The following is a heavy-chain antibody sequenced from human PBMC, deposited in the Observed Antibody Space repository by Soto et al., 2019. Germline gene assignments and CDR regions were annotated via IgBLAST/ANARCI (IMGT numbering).Heavy chain of an antibody. CDR2: IYSGGST. D-gene: IGHD5-12*01. CDR3: ARARGGYSGYENYYYYYMDV. J-gene: IGHJ6*03. V-gene: IGHV3-66*01. Sequence: GGSLRLSCAASGFTVSSNYMSWVRQAPGKGLEWVSVIYSGGSTYYADSVKGRFTISRDNSKNTLYLQMNSLRAEDTAVYYCARARGGYSGYENYYYYYMDVWGKGTTVTVSS. CDR1: GFTVSSNY.